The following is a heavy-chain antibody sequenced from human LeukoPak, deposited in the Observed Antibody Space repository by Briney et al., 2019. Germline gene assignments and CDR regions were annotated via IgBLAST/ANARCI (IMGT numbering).Heavy chain of an antibody. Sequence: GGSLRLSCAASGFTFSSYSMNWVRQAPGKGLEWVSSISSSSSYIYYADSVKGRFTISRDNAKNSLYLQMNSLRAEDTAVYYCARVGGSGWYLCDYWGQGTLVTVSS. D-gene: IGHD6-19*01. V-gene: IGHV3-21*01. CDR3: ARVGGSGWYLCDY. CDR1: GFTFSSYS. J-gene: IGHJ4*02. CDR2: ISSSSSYI.